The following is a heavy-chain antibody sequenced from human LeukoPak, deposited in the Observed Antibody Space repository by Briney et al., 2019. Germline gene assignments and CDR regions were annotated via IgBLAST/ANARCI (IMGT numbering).Heavy chain of an antibody. Sequence: GESLKISCKGFGYSFTSYWIGWVRQMPGKGLEWMGIIYPGDSDIRYSPSFQGQVTISADKSISTAYLQWSSLKASDTAMYYCARGGGGDFWSGYFRYFDYWGQGTLVTVSS. V-gene: IGHV5-51*01. D-gene: IGHD3-3*01. J-gene: IGHJ4*02. CDR2: IYPGDSDI. CDR1: GYSFTSYW. CDR3: ARGGGGDFWSGYFRYFDY.